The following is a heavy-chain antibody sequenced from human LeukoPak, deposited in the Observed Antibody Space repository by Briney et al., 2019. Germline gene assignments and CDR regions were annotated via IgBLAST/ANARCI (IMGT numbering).Heavy chain of an antibody. CDR3: ATVWFGENYFDY. CDR2: FDPEDGET. Sequence: ASVKVSCKVSGYTLTELSMHWVRQAPGKGSEGMGGFDPEDGETIYAQKFQGRVTMTEDTSTDTAYMELSSLRSEDTAVYYCATVWFGENYFDYWGQGTLVTVSS. D-gene: IGHD3-10*01. V-gene: IGHV1-24*01. J-gene: IGHJ4*02. CDR1: GYTLTELS.